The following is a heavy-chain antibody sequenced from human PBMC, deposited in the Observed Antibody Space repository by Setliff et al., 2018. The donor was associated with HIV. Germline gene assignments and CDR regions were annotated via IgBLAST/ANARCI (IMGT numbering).Heavy chain of an antibody. J-gene: IGHJ4*02. Sequence: ASVKVSCKASGYTFTSYYIHWVRQAPGQGLEWMGRINPSGGSTSYAQEFQGRVTVTIDTSTSTAYMELRTLRSDDTAVYYVARAGAVETTHFDYWGQGALVTVSS. CDR2: INPSGGST. CDR3: ARAGAVETTHFDY. CDR1: GYTFTSYY. D-gene: IGHD1-7*01. V-gene: IGHV1-46*01.